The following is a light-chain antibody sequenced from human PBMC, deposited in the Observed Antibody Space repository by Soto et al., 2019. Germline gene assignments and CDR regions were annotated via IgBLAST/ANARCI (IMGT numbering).Light chain of an antibody. CDR1: QTIMTY. Sequence: DLQMSHSPSSLSASVGDEVTITCRASQTIMTYLDWYQLKPGKPPRLLIYAASSLQSGVPSRFSGSGSGTDFTLTISSLQPEDFATYSCQQSYNSPQTFGQGTKVDIK. CDR3: QQSYNSPQT. CDR2: AAS. V-gene: IGKV1-39*01. J-gene: IGKJ1*01.